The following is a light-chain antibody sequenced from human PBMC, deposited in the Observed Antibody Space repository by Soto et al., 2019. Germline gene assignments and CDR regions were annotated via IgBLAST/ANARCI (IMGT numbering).Light chain of an antibody. CDR3: TSYTSDSSVI. Sequence: QSALTQPASVSGCPGQSVTISCTGTSSDIGGYRYVSWYQQRPGKAPKLMIHDVTNRPSGVSDRFSGSKCGNTASLTISGLQAEDEADYYCTSYTSDSSVIFGGGTKLTVL. CDR2: DVT. CDR1: SSDIGGYRY. V-gene: IGLV2-14*03. J-gene: IGLJ2*01.